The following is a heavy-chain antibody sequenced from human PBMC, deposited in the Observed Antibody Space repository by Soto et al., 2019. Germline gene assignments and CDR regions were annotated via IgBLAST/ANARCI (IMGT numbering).Heavy chain of an antibody. V-gene: IGHV3-53*04. CDR1: GFTVSSNY. CDR3: ARVDLLVDGSHGSFDY. CDR2: IYSGGST. Sequence: GGSLRLSCAASGFTVSSNYMSWVRQAPGKGLEWVSVIYSGGSTYYADSVKGRFTISRHNSKNTLYLQMNSLRAEDTAVYYCARVDLLVDGSHGSFDYWGQGTLVTVSS. D-gene: IGHD3-10*01. J-gene: IGHJ4*02.